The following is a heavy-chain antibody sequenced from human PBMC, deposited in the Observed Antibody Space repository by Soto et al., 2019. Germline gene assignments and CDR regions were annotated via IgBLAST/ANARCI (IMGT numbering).Heavy chain of an antibody. D-gene: IGHD6-13*01. J-gene: IGHJ4*02. Sequence: SGPTLVNPTQTLTLTCTFSGSSLSTSRVGVGWIRQPPGEALEWLALIYWDDDKRYSPSLKSRLTITKDTSKNQVVLTMTNMDPVDTATYYCARASLGYRSRPFDYWGQGALVTVSS. CDR1: GSSLSTSRVG. CDR3: ARASLGYRSRPFDY. CDR2: IYWDDDK. V-gene: IGHV2-5*02.